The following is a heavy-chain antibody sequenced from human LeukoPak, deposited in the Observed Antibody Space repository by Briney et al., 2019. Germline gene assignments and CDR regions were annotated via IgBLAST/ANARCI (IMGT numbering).Heavy chain of an antibody. J-gene: IGHJ6*03. V-gene: IGHV3-48*01. CDR3: ARRAVTTNYYYYYYMDV. CDR2: ISSSSSTI. CDR1: GFTFSGYS. D-gene: IGHD4-17*01. Sequence: PGGSLRLSCAASGFTFSGYSMNWVRQAPGKGLEWVSYISSSSSTIYYADSVKGRFTISRENAKNSLYLQMNSLRAEDTAVYYCARRAVTTNYYYYYYMDVWGKGTTVTVSS.